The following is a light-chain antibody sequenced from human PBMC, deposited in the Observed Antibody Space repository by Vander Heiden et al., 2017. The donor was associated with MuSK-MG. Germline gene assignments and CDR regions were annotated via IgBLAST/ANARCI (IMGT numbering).Light chain of an antibody. Sequence: QSALTQPASVSGSPGQSITISCTGTSSDVGGYNYVSWYQQPPGNPSKVIFYDVSNRPSWVSNRFSGSKSGTTASLTISGLQAEDEADYYCSSYTSSSTWVFGGGTKLTVL. CDR2: DVS. J-gene: IGLJ2*01. CDR1: SSDVGGYNY. V-gene: IGLV2-14*01. CDR3: SSYTSSSTWV.